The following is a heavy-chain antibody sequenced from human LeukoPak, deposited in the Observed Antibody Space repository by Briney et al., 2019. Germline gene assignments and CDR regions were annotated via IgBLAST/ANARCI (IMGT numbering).Heavy chain of an antibody. CDR2: INPSGGST. D-gene: IGHD2-21*02. Sequence: GASVKVSCKASGYIFIDYYIHWVRQAPGQGLEWMGVINPSGGSTGSAQKFQGRVTMTRDTSTSTVYMELSSLRSEDTAVYYCARSPCGGDCSRNWFDPWGQGTLVTVSS. CDR3: ARSPCGGDCSRNWFDP. J-gene: IGHJ5*02. CDR1: GYIFIDYY. V-gene: IGHV1-46*01.